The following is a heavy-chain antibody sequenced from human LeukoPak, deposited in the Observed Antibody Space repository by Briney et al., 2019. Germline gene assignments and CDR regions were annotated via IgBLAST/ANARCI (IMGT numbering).Heavy chain of an antibody. Sequence: GGSLRLSCTGSGFTFSSYSMNWVRQAPGKGLECVSSISSSSSYRYYEESVKGRFSISRDNARNSLYLQVNSLRAEDTAVYYCARDSPNEAILGWSIDYWGQGTLVTVSS. CDR2: ISSSSSYR. V-gene: IGHV3-21*01. CDR1: GFTFSSYS. D-gene: IGHD3-3*01. CDR3: ARDSPNEAILGWSIDY. J-gene: IGHJ4*02.